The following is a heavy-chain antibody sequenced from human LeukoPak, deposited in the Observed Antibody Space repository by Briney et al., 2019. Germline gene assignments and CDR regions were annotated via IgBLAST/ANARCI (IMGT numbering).Heavy chain of an antibody. CDR1: GYKFTDDY. J-gene: IGHJ4*02. CDR2: INPDSGFT. CDR3: APTAEAYTSWWKV. V-gene: IGHV1-2*02. D-gene: IGHD3-16*01. Sequence: GASVKVSCKASGYKFTDDYMHWVRQAPGQGLEFMGWINPDSGFTNYAQKFKSRVTMTRGTSISTAYLEVRSLTSDDTAVYYCAPTAEAYTSWWKVWGQGTLVTVSS.